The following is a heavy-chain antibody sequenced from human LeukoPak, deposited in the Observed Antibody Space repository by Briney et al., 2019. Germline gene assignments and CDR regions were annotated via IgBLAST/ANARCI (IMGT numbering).Heavy chain of an antibody. V-gene: IGHV3-30*18. CDR1: GFTFSSYG. Sequence: PGRSLRLSCAASGFTFSSYGMHWVRQAPGKGLEWGAVISYDGSNKYYADSVKGRFTISRDNSKNTLYLQMNSLRAEDTAVYYCAKSAGDYYGMDVWGQGTTVTVSS. J-gene: IGHJ6*02. CDR2: ISYDGSNK. CDR3: AKSAGDYYGMDV.